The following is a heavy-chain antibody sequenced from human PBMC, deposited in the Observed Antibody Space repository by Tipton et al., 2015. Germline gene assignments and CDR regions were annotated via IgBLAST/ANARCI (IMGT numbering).Heavy chain of an antibody. J-gene: IGHJ5*02. V-gene: IGHV4-61*01. CDR1: GASVTGGSYY. CDR3: ARLRETYGSDSDNWFDP. CDR2: IYYSGST. D-gene: IGHD3-10*01. Sequence: LRLSCTVSGASVTGGSYYWSWIRQPPGKGLEWIGYIYYSGSTKYNPSLKSRVTISVDTSKNQFSLKLSSVTAADTAVYYCARLRETYGSDSDNWFDPWGQGTLVTVSS.